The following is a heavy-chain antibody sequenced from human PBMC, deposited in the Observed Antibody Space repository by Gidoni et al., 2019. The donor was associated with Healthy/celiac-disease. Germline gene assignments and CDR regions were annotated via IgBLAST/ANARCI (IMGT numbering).Heavy chain of an antibody. D-gene: IGHD3-22*01. CDR3: AKDSLYDSSGYYPHWFDP. V-gene: IGHV3-23*01. Sequence: EVQLLESGGGLVQPGGSLRLSCAASGFTFSSYAMSWVRQAPGKGLEWVSAISGSGGSTYYADSVKGRFTISRDNSKNTLYLQMNSLRAEDTAVYYCAKDSLYDSSGYYPHWFDPWGQGTLVTVSS. J-gene: IGHJ5*02. CDR1: GFTFSSYA. CDR2: ISGSGGST.